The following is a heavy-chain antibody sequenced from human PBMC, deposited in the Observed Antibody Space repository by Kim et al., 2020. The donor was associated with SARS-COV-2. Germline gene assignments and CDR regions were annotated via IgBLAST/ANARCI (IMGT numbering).Heavy chain of an antibody. Sequence: SETLSLTCAVYGGSFSGYYWSWIRQPPGKGLEWIGEINHSESTNYNPSLKSRVTISVDTSKNQFSLKLSSVTAADTAVYYCARLRVVVPAAIVSNYYYYYMDVWGKGTTVTVSS. CDR1: GGSFSGYY. D-gene: IGHD2-2*02. CDR3: ARLRVVVPAAIVSNYYYYYMDV. V-gene: IGHV4-34*01. CDR2: INHSEST. J-gene: IGHJ6*03.